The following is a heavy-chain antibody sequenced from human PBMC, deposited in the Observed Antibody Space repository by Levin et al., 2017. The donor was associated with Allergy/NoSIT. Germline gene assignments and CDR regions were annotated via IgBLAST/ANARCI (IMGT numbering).Heavy chain of an antibody. Sequence: SETLSLTCAVYGGSFSGYYWTWIRQPPGKGLEWIGEINHSGSTNYNPSLKTRVTISIDTSKSQFSLNLRSVTAADTAVYYCARLVPATMSANAFDIWGQGTMVTVSS. J-gene: IGHJ3*02. CDR3: ARLVPATMSANAFDI. CDR1: GGSFSGYY. D-gene: IGHD2-2*01. V-gene: IGHV4-34*01. CDR2: INHSGST.